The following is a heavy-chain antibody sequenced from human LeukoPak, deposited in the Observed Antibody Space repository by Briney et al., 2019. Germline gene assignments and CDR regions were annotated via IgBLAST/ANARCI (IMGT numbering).Heavy chain of an antibody. Sequence: SETLSLTCAVYGGSFSGYYWSWIRQPPGKGLEWIGEINHSGSTNYNPSLKSRVTISVDTSKNQFSLKLSSVTAADTAVYYCARDLSTYYDFWSGYPDDAFDIWGQGTMVTVSS. D-gene: IGHD3-3*01. V-gene: IGHV4-34*01. CDR3: ARDLSTYYDFWSGYPDDAFDI. CDR2: INHSGST. CDR1: GGSFSGYY. J-gene: IGHJ3*02.